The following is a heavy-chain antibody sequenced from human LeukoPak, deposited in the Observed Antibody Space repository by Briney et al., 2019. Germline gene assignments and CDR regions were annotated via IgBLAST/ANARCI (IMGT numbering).Heavy chain of an antibody. CDR1: GFTFSSYA. Sequence: GSLRLPCAASGFTFSSYAMSWVRQAPGKGLEWVSAISGSGGSTYYADSVKGRFTISRDNSKNTLYLQMNSLRAEDTAVYYCATRGHCSSTSCYADYYGMDVWGKGTTVTVSS. V-gene: IGHV3-23*01. D-gene: IGHD2-2*01. J-gene: IGHJ6*04. CDR3: ATRGHCSSTSCYADYYGMDV. CDR2: ISGSGGST.